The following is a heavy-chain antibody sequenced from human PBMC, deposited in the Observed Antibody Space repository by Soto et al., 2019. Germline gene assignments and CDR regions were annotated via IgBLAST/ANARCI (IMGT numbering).Heavy chain of an antibody. CDR3: ARDLGEAAAANY. J-gene: IGHJ4*02. Sequence: SVKVSCKASGGTFSSYAISWVRQAPGQGLEWMGGIIPIFGTANYAQKFQGRVTITADESTSTAYMELSSLRSEDTAVYYCARDLGEAAAANYWGQGTLVTVSS. CDR1: GGTFSSYA. V-gene: IGHV1-69*13. CDR2: IIPIFGTA. D-gene: IGHD6-13*01.